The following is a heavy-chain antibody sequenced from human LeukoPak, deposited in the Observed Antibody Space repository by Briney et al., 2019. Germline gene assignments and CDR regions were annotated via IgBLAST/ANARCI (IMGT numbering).Heavy chain of an antibody. CDR2: ISAYNGNT. J-gene: IGHJ3*02. CDR3: ARAGTMIVVGDPPVDAFDI. CDR1: GYTFTSYY. D-gene: IGHD3-22*01. V-gene: IGHV1-18*04. Sequence: ASVKVSCKASGYTFTSYYMHWVRQAPGQGLEWMGWISAYNGNTNYAQKLQGRVTMTTDTSTSTAYMELRSLRSDDTAVYYCARAGTMIVVGDPPVDAFDIWGQGTMVTVSS.